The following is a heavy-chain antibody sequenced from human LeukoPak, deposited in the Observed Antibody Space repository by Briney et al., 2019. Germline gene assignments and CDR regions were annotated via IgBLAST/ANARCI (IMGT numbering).Heavy chain of an antibody. J-gene: IGHJ4*02. CDR3: ARDRGYSSGWYYFDY. CDR1: GFTFSSYA. CDR2: ISYDGSNK. Sequence: GGSLRLSCAASGFTFSSYAMSWVRQAPGKGLEWVAVISYDGSNKYYADSVKGRFTISRDNSKSTLYLQMNSLRAEDTAVYYCARDRGYSSGWYYFDYWGQGTLVTVSS. V-gene: IGHV3-30*04. D-gene: IGHD6-19*01.